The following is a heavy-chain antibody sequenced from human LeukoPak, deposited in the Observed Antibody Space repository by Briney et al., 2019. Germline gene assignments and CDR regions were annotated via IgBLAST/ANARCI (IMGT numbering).Heavy chain of an antibody. D-gene: IGHD4-17*01. Sequence: GASVTVSCKASGYTFTGYYRHWVRQAPGQGLEWMGWINPNSGGTNYAQKFQGRVTMTRDTSISTAYMELSRLRSDDTAVYYCARVWESVTNIDHWGQGTLVTVSS. CDR2: INPNSGGT. V-gene: IGHV1-2*02. J-gene: IGHJ4*02. CDR3: ARVWESVTNIDH. CDR1: GYTFTGYY.